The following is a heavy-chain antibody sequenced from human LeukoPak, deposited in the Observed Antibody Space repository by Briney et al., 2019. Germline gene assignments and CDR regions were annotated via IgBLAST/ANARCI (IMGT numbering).Heavy chain of an antibody. V-gene: IGHV3-23*01. CDR3: AQNGLSDSSGHKLVYFDY. Sequence: GGSLRLSCAASRSTFITRGMTWLRQAPGKGLEWVSTISGGGSKTYYADSVKGRFTISRDNSKKTLYLQMNSPRLEDTAVYYCAQNGLSDSSGHKLVYFDYWGQGTLVTVSS. CDR2: ISGGGSKT. CDR1: RSTFITRG. J-gene: IGHJ4*01. D-gene: IGHD6-19*01.